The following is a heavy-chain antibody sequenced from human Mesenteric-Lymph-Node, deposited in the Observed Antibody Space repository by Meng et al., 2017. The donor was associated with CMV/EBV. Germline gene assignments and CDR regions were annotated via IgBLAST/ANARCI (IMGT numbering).Heavy chain of an antibody. D-gene: IGHD3-16*01. CDR2: IGSSATII. J-gene: IGHJ4*02. CDR3: VRDPYTRVHAGYFDF. CDR1: GFTFSSYE. V-gene: IGHV3-48*03. Sequence: GESLKISCEASGFTFSSYEMNWVRQAPGKGLEWVAYIGSSATIIYYTDSVRGRFTISRDNARNSLYLQMNSLREEDTAIYYCVRDPYTRVHAGYFDFWGQGTLVTVSS.